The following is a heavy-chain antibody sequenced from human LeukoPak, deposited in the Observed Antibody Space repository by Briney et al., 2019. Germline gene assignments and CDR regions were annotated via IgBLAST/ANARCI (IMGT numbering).Heavy chain of an antibody. J-gene: IGHJ4*02. Sequence: NPSESLSLTCTVSGDSIRSYYWSWIRQPPGKGLEWMAHIHVSGSTYYNPSLKSRLTISVDTSKNQFSLRLSSVTAADTAVYYCARHLNGGTYPLDHWGQGTLVTASS. V-gene: IGHV4-59*08. CDR1: GDSIRSYY. CDR2: IHVSGST. D-gene: IGHD1-26*01. CDR3: ARHLNGGTYPLDH.